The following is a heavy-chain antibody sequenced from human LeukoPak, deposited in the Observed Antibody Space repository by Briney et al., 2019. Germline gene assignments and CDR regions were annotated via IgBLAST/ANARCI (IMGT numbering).Heavy chain of an antibody. V-gene: IGHV3-23*01. CDR1: GFTFSSYA. CDR2: ISGSGDNT. J-gene: IGHJ4*02. Sequence: GGSLRLSCAASGFTFSSYAMSWVRQAPGKGLGWVSGISGSGDNTYYADSVKGQFTISRDNSKNTLYVQVNSLGTEDTAAYYCAKGSYYDSSGSFYFDYWGQGTLVTVSS. CDR3: AKGSYYDSSGSFYFDY. D-gene: IGHD3-22*01.